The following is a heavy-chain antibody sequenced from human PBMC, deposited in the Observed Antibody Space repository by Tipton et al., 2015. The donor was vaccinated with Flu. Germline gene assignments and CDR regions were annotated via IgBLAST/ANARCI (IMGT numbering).Heavy chain of an antibody. J-gene: IGHJ4*02. CDR2: IIPIFGTA. CDR3: AAYDSSGYYETYFDS. D-gene: IGHD3-22*01. CDR1: GGTFSSYA. V-gene: IGHV1-69*01. Sequence: QLVQSGAEVKKPGSSVKVSCKASGGTFSSYAISWVRQAPGQGLEWMGGIIPIFGTANYAQKFQGRVTITADESTSTAYMELSSLGSEDKAVYYCAAYDSSGYYETYFDSWGQGTLVPVPS.